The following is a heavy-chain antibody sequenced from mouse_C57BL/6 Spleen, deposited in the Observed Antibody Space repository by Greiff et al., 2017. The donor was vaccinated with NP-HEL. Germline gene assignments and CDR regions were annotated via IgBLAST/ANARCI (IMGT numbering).Heavy chain of an antibody. CDR2: ISGGGGNT. Sequence: EVKLMESGGGLVKPGGSLKLSCAASGFTFSSYTMSWVRQTPEKRLEWVATISGGGGNTYYPDSVKGRFTISRDNAKNTLYLQMSSLRSEDTALYYSARHGGGSMAWFAYWGQGTLVTVSA. CDR1: GFTFSSYT. J-gene: IGHJ3*01. D-gene: IGHD1-1*01. V-gene: IGHV5-9*01. CDR3: ARHGGGSMAWFAY.